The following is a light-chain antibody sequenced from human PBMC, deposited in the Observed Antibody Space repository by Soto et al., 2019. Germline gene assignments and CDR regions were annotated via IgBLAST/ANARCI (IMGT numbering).Light chain of an antibody. V-gene: IGLV2-14*01. J-gene: IGLJ1*01. CDR2: EVS. CDR3: SSYTSSSTYV. CDR1: SSDVGGYNY. Sequence: QSALTQPASVSGSPGQSITISCTGTSSDVGGYNYVSWYQQHPGKAPKLMIYEVSNRPSGVSNRFSGSKSGNTASLTISGLQAEDEAYYYCSSYTSSSTYVFGTGTQLTVL.